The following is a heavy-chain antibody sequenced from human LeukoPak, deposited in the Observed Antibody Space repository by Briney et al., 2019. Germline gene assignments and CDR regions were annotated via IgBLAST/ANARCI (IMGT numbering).Heavy chain of an antibody. CDR2: IIPIFGTA. CDR1: GGTFSSYA. V-gene: IGHV1-69*05. CDR3: ARDATPLRYSSGWYVAFDI. J-gene: IGHJ3*02. Sequence: SVEVSCKASGGTFSSYAISWVRQAPGQGLEWMGRIIPIFGTANYAQKFQGRVTITTDESTSTAYMELSSLRSEDTAVYYCARDATPLRYSSGWYVAFDIWGQGTMVTVSS. D-gene: IGHD6-19*01.